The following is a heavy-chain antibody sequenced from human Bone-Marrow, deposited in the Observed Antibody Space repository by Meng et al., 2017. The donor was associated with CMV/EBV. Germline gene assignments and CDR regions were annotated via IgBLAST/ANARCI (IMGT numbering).Heavy chain of an antibody. CDR1: GGSISSYY. D-gene: IGHD6-6*01. V-gene: IGHV4-59*01. CDR2: IYYSGST. Sequence: SETLSLTCTVSGGSISSYYWSWIRQPPGKGLEWIGYIYYSGSTNYNPSLKSRVTISVDTSKNQFSLKLSSVTAAATAVYYWARDEGQLGGMDVWGQGTTVTVSS. J-gene: IGHJ6*02. CDR3: ARDEGQLGGMDV.